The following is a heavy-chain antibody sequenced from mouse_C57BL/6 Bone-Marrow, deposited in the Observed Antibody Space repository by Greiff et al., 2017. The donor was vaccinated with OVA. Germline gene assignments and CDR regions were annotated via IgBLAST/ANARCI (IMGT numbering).Heavy chain of an antibody. J-gene: IGHJ4*01. D-gene: IGHD3-2*02. Sequence: QVQLQQPGAELVRPGTSVKLSCKASGYTFTSYWMHWVKPRPGQGLEWIGVIDPSDSYTNYNQKFKGKATLTVDTSSSTAYMQLSSLTSEDSAVYYCARDQANVDYYAMDYWGQGTSGTVSS. CDR1: GYTFTSYW. CDR3: ARDQANVDYYAMDY. CDR2: IDPSDSYT. V-gene: IGHV1-59*01.